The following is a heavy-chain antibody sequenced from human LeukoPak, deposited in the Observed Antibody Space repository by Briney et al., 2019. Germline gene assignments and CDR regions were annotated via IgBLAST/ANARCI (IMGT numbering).Heavy chain of an antibody. CDR3: ARDRWCSSTSCYASPYYFDY. CDR1: GFTFSSYW. D-gene: IGHD2-2*01. Sequence: GGSLRLSCAASGFTFSSYWMSWVRQALGKGLEWVANIKQDGSEKYYVDSVKGRFTISRDNAKNSLYLQMNSLRAEDTAVYYCARDRWCSSTSCYASPYYFDYWGQGTLVTVSS. J-gene: IGHJ4*02. V-gene: IGHV3-7*03. CDR2: IKQDGSEK.